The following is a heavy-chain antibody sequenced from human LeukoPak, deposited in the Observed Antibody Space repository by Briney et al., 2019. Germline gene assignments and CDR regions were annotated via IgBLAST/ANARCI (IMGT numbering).Heavy chain of an antibody. CDR1: GFTFSSYW. CDR2: INRNGNVN. D-gene: IGHD3-16*01. Sequence: PGGSLRLSCAASGFTFSSYWMNWARQAPGKGLEWVASINRNGNVNYYVDSVKGRFTISRDNAKNSLYLQMSNLRAEDTAVYFCARGGGLVVWGQGATVTVSS. J-gene: IGHJ6*02. CDR3: ARGGGLVV. V-gene: IGHV3-7*03.